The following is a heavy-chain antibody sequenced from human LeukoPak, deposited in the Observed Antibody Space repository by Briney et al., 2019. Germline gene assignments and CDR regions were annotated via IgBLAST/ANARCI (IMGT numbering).Heavy chain of an antibody. CDR1: GYTFTSYG. CDR3: AREGDRYYYYYYMDV. J-gene: IGHJ6*03. Sequence: GASVKVSCKASGYTFTSYGISWVRQAPGQGLEWMGWISAYNGNTNYAQKLQGRVTMTTDTSTSTAYMELRSLRSDDTAVYYCAREGDRYYYYYYMDVWGKGTTVTISS. CDR2: ISAYNGNT. V-gene: IGHV1-18*01. D-gene: IGHD3-16*01.